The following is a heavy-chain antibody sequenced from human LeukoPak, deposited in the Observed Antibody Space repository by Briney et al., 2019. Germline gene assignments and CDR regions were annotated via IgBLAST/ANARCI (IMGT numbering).Heavy chain of an antibody. J-gene: IGHJ4*02. Sequence: PSETLSFTCTVSGGSISPYYWSWIRQPPGKGLEWIGYIYYSGSTNYNPSLNSRVTISVDTSKNQFSLKLSSMTAADTAVYYCARHGGGGESYPRVFDYWGRGNLVTVSS. CDR2: IYYSGST. V-gene: IGHV4-59*08. CDR1: GGSISPYY. CDR3: ARHGGGGESYPRVFDY. D-gene: IGHD1-26*01.